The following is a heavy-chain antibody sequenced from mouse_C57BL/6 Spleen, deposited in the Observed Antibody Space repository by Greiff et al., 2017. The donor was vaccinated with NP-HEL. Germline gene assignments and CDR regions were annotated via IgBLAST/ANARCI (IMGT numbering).Heavy chain of an antibody. CDR1: GFSFNTYA. Sequence: EVQLVESGGGLVQPKGSLKLSCAASGFSFNTYAMNWVRQAPGKGLEWVARIRSKSNNYATYYADSVKDRFTISRDDSESMLYLQMNNLKTEDTAMYYCVRRGHYYGSIYWYFDVWGTGTTVTVSS. D-gene: IGHD1-1*01. CDR2: IRSKSNNYAT. V-gene: IGHV10-1*01. CDR3: VRRGHYYGSIYWYFDV. J-gene: IGHJ1*03.